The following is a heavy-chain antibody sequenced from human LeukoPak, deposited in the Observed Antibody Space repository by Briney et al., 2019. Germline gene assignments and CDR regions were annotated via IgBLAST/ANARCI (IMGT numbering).Heavy chain of an antibody. V-gene: IGHV1-18*01. CDR3: ARGSDYYDSSGYYYPDFDY. CDR1: GYTFTSYG. CDR2: ISTYNGNT. J-gene: IGHJ4*02. D-gene: IGHD3-22*01. Sequence: ASVTVSCKASGYTFTSYGISWVRQAPGQGLEWMGWISTYNGNTKYAQKLQGRVTMTTDTSTSTAYMELRSLRSDDTAVYYCARGSDYYDSSGYYYPDFDYWGQGTLVTVSS.